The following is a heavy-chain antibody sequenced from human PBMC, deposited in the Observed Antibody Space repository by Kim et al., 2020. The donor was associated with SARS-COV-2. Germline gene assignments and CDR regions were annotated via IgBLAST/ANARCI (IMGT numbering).Heavy chain of an antibody. J-gene: IGHJ5*02. CDR3: VRGRHRDSGENCDP. CDR2: ISGGSGVI. V-gene: IGHV3-48*02. Sequence: GGSLRLSCAASGFTFSNYAFSWVRQAPGRGPEWISYISGGSGVIHYPDSVKGRFTISRDNAKNSLYLQMNSLREDDTSVYYFVRGRHRDSGENCDPWGQGPLVTVPT. CDR1: GFTFSNYA. D-gene: IGHD1-26*01.